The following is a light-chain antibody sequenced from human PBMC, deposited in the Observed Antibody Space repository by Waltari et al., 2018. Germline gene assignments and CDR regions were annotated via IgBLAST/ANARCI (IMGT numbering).Light chain of an antibody. CDR3: CSFAGSYTFV. CDR1: SRDVGGYHF. J-gene: IGLJ1*01. V-gene: IGLV2-11*01. Sequence: QSALTQPRSVSGSPGQSVTISCTGTSRDVGGYHFVSWFQQHPGKVPKLLIYDVSERPSDVPDRFSGSKSANMASLTISGLQTDDEADYYCCSFAGSYTFVFGSGTRVTVL. CDR2: DVS.